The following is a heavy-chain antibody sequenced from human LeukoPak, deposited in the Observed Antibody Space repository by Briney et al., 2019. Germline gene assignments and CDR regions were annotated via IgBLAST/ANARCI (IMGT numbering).Heavy chain of an antibody. V-gene: IGHV4-39*01. CDR2: IYSNGGT. J-gene: IGHJ3*01. CDR3: GNFDF. CDR1: GGSLRSSRYY. Sequence: SQTLFLTRPVSGGSLRSSRYYLGWVRQPPGKGLEWIGSIYSNGGTYYNPSLRSRVTMSVDTSKNQFSLKLTSVTAAETAVYYCGNFDFWGQGTMVIVSS.